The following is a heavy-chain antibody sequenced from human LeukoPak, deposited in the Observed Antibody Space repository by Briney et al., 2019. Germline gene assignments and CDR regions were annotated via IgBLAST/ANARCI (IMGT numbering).Heavy chain of an antibody. CDR2: IYTSGST. Sequence: SETLSLPCTVSGGSISSGSYYWSWIRQPAGKGLEWIGRIYTSGSTNYNPSLKSRVTISVDTSKNQFSLKLSSVTAADTAVYYCARISQYYYDSSGCSFDYWGQGTLVTVSS. V-gene: IGHV4-61*02. D-gene: IGHD3-22*01. CDR3: ARISQYYYDSSGCSFDY. J-gene: IGHJ4*02. CDR1: GGSISSGSYY.